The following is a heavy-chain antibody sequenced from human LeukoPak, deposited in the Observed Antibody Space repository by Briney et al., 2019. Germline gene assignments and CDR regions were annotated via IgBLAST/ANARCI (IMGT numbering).Heavy chain of an antibody. D-gene: IGHD2-15*01. Sequence: XXRXAPXXXPEWVSAISGDGGTYYADSVKGRCTISRDNSKNTLYLQMNSLGGEDTALYYCARYCGAASCYSGFDYWGQGTLVTVAS. V-gene: IGHV3-23*01. CDR2: ISGDGGT. J-gene: IGHJ4*02. CDR3: ARYCGAASCYSGFDY.